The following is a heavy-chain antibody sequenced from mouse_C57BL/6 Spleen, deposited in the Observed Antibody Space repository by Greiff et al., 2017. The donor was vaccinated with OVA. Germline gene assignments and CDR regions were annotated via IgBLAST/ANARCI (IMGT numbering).Heavy chain of an antibody. CDR2: IDPENGDT. CDR1: GFNIKDDY. Sequence: VQVVESGAELVRPGASVKLSCTASGFNIKDDYMHWVKQRPEQGLEWIGWIDPENGDTEYASKFQGKATITADTSSNTAYLQLSSLTSEDTAVYYCTRRGGTVFDYWGQGTTLTVSS. D-gene: IGHD3-3*01. V-gene: IGHV14-4*01. J-gene: IGHJ2*01. CDR3: TRRGGTVFDY.